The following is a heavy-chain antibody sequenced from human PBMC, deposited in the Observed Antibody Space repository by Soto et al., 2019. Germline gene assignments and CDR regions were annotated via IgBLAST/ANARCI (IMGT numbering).Heavy chain of an antibody. V-gene: IGHV1-8*02. CDR1: GYTFTGYY. Sequence: ASVKVSCKASGYTFTGYYMHWVRQATGQGLEWMGWMNPNSGNTGYAQKFQGRVTMTRNTSISTAYMELSSLRSEDTAVYYCARGAGYYCYYLYVWGKGTTVTVSS. J-gene: IGHJ6*03. CDR3: ARGAGYYCYYLYV. CDR2: MNPNSGNT.